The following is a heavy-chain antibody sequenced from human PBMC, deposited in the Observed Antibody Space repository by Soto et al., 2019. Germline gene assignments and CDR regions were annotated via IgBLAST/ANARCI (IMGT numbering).Heavy chain of an antibody. CDR1: GGSFSGYY. Sequence: SETLSLTCAVYGGSFSGYYWSWIRQPPGKGLEWIGEINHSGSTNYNPSFKSRVTISVDTSKNQFSLKLSSVTAADTAVYYCARGDTAMAAYYFDYWGQGTLVTV. J-gene: IGHJ4*02. CDR3: ARGDTAMAAYYFDY. CDR2: INHSGST. V-gene: IGHV4-34*01. D-gene: IGHD5-18*01.